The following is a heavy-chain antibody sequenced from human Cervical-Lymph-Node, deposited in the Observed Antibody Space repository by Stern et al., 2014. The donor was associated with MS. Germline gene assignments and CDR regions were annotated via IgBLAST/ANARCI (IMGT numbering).Heavy chain of an antibody. V-gene: IGHV4-59*01. CDR3: ARGATQAFAP. CDR2: IDYSGST. CDR1: GGSISSYY. Sequence: QVQLQESGPGLVKPSETLSLTCTVSGGSISSYYWSWLRPPPGKGLEWIGYIDYSGSTNYNPSLKSRVTISVDTAKNQFSLKLSSVTAADTAVYYCARGATQAFAPWGQGTLVTVSS. J-gene: IGHJ5*02.